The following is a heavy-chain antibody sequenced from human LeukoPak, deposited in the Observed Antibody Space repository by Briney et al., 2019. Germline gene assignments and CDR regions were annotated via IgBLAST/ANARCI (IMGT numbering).Heavy chain of an antibody. Sequence: NPSETLSLTCTVSGYSISSGYYWGWIRQPPGKGLEWIGSIYHSGSTYYNPSLKSRVTIPVDTSKNQFSLKLSSVTAADTAVYYCARSTNYYDSSGIDYWGQGTLVTVSS. CDR2: IYHSGST. V-gene: IGHV4-38-2*02. D-gene: IGHD3-22*01. CDR1: GYSISSGYY. J-gene: IGHJ4*02. CDR3: ARSTNYYDSSGIDY.